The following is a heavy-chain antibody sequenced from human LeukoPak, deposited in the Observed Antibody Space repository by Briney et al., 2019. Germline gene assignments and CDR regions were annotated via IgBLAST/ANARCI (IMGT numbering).Heavy chain of an antibody. CDR1: SGSISSGGYY. CDR3: ARAQLDYYFDY. Sequence: SETLSLTCTVSSGSISSGGYYWSWIRQHPGKGLEWIGYVYYSGNTYSNPSLKSRVTISSDTSKNQFSLKLNSMTAADTAVYYCARAQLDYYFDYWGQGALVTVSS. CDR2: VYYSGNT. V-gene: IGHV4-31*02. J-gene: IGHJ4*02. D-gene: IGHD3-9*01.